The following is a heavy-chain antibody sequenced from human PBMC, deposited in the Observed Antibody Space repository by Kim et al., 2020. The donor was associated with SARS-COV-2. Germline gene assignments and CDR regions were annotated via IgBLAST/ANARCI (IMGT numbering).Heavy chain of an antibody. V-gene: IGHV4-59*01. CDR1: GESLTNYY. Sequence: SETLSLTCTVSGESLTNYYWGWIRQPPGKGLEWIGHIFANGITNYRPSLESRVTLLVDTSQNQFSLNFNSVSAADTAVYYCARGKSWYVDVWGRGSLVSVSS. CDR2: IFANGIT. CDR3: ARGKSWYVDV. J-gene: IGHJ2*01.